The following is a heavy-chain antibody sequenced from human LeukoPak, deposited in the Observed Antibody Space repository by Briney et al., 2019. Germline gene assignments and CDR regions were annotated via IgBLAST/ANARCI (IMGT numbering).Heavy chain of an antibody. J-gene: IGHJ6*03. CDR2: ISGSGGST. V-gene: IGHV3-23*01. Sequence: PGGSLRLSCAASGFTVSSDGMSWVRQAPGKGLEGVSAISGSGGSTYYAGSVKGRFTISRDNAKNTLYLQMNSLRAEDTAVYYCAKARYDYGDYYYYMDVWGKGTTVTVSS. D-gene: IGHD4-17*01. CDR3: AKARYDYGDYYYYMDV. CDR1: GFTVSSDG.